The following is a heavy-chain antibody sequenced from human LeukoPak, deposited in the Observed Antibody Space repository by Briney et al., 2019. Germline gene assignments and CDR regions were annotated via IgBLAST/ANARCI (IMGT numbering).Heavy chain of an antibody. CDR1: GGSISSNNW. CDR3: ATRPERQYYDEIGGSQGYDARIYYYAVDV. Sequence: SETLSLTCAVSGGSISSNNWWSWVRQPPGKGLEWIGEIYHSGSTNYSPSLKSRVTISEDKSNNQFSLKLTSVTAADTAVYYCATRPERQYYDEIGGSQGYDARIYYYAVDVWGQGTTVIVSS. J-gene: IGHJ6*02. V-gene: IGHV4-4*02. CDR2: IYHSGST. D-gene: IGHD3-16*01.